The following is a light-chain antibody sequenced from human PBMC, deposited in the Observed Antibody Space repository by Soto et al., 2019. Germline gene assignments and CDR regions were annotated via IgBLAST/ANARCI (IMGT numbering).Light chain of an antibody. J-gene: IGKJ1*01. CDR2: AAS. CDR3: QQANSFPRT. V-gene: IGKV1-12*01. Sequence: EIQMTQSPSSVSASVGDRVTISCRASQGIASWLAWYQQKPGKATKLLLYAASSLQSGVPSRFSGSGSGTDFTLTINNLQPEDFATYYCQQANSFPRTFGQGTKVVIK. CDR1: QGIASW.